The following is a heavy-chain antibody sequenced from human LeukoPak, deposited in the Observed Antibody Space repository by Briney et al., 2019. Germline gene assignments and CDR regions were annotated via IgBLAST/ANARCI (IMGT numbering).Heavy chain of an antibody. CDR3: ARDSPSSPYYYDSSGYFQ. CDR2: INSDGSST. CDR1: GFTFSSYW. J-gene: IGHJ4*02. Sequence: GGSLRLSCAASGFTFSSYWMHWVRQAPGKGLVWVSRINSDGSSTSYADSVKGRFTISRDNAKNTLYLQMNSLRAEDTAVYYCARDSPSSPYYYDSSGYFQWGQGTLVTVSS. V-gene: IGHV3-74*01. D-gene: IGHD3-22*01.